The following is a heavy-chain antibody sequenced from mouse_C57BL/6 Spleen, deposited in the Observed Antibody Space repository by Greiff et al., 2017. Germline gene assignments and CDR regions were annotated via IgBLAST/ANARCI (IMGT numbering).Heavy chain of an antibody. V-gene: IGHV5-9*01. CDR2: ISGGGGNT. CDR1: GFTFSSYT. Sequence: EVKLQESGGGLVKPGGSLKLSCAASGFTFSSYTMSWVRQTPEKRLEWVATISGGGGNTYYPDSVKGRFTISRDNAKNTLYLQMSSLRSEDTALYYCARQNRNWNYFDYWGQGTTLTVSS. CDR3: ARQNRNWNYFDY. D-gene: IGHD4-1*01. J-gene: IGHJ2*01.